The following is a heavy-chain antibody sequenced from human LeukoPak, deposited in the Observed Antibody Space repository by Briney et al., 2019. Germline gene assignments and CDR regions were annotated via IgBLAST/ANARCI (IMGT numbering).Heavy chain of an antibody. CDR2: IDPGDSYT. Sequence: GESLKISCKGSGYSFTSYWISWVRQMPGKGLEWMGRIDPGDSYTNYSPSFQGHVTISADKSISTAYLQWSSLKASDTAMYYCARLLAGRYYYYGMDVWGQGTTVTVSS. CDR3: ARLLAGRYYYYGMDV. J-gene: IGHJ6*02. CDR1: GYSFTSYW. D-gene: IGHD6-19*01. V-gene: IGHV5-10-1*01.